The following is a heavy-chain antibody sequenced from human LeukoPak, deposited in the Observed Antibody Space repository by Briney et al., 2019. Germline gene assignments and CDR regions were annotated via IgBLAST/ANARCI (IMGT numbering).Heavy chain of an antibody. CDR1: GYTFTNYY. Sequence: ASVKVSCKASGYTFTNYYIQWVRQAPGQGLDWMGLINPRTGSTSYAQKFQGRVTMTRDTPTSTVYMELTSLRSEDTAIYYCAREGPYDYGDWYYFDYWGQGTLVTVSS. D-gene: IGHD4-17*01. J-gene: IGHJ4*02. CDR3: AREGPYDYGDWYYFDY. V-gene: IGHV1-46*01. CDR2: INPRTGST.